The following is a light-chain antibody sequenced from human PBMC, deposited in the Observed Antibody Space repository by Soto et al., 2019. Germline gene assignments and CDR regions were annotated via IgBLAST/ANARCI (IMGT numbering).Light chain of an antibody. Sequence: QSVLTQSPSVSAAPGQRVTISCSGSGSNIGNNYVSWYQKLPGTAPKLLIHDNDQRPSGIPDRFSGSKSGTSATLGIIGLQTEDEADYYCAAWDDSLNGGVFGTGTKGTVL. CDR3: AAWDDSLNGGV. CDR1: GSNIGNNY. J-gene: IGLJ1*01. V-gene: IGLV1-51*01. CDR2: DND.